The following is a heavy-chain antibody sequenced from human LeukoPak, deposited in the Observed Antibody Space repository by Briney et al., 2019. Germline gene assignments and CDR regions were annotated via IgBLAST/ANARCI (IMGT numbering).Heavy chain of an antibody. Sequence: GESLKISCQGSGYSFTRYWLGWVRQMPGKGLEWMGIIYAGNSDTRYSPSFQGQVTISVDKSITTAHLQWSSLKASDTAMYYCARLRDRYGPTDYWGQGTLVTVSS. J-gene: IGHJ4*02. D-gene: IGHD3-16*02. CDR1: GYSFTRYW. CDR3: ARLRDRYGPTDY. V-gene: IGHV5-51*01. CDR2: IYAGNSDT.